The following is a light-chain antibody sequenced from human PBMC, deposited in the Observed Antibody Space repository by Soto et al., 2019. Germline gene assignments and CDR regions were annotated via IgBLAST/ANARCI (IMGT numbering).Light chain of an antibody. CDR1: SSDVCGYNY. Sequence: QSVLTQPASGSGFPGQSSTISCTGTSSDVCGYNYVSWYPQHPGKAPKFMIYDVSNRPSGVSNRFSGSKSGNTASLTISGLQAEDEADYYCCSYTTSNTRQIVFGTGTKVTVL. J-gene: IGLJ1*01. CDR3: CSYTTSNTRQIV. CDR2: DVS. V-gene: IGLV2-14*01.